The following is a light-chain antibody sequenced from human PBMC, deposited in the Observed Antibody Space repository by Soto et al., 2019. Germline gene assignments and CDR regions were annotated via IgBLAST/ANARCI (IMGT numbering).Light chain of an antibody. J-gene: IGKJ1*01. CDR1: QNISSY. V-gene: IGKV1-8*01. CDR2: AAS. CDR3: QQYYSYPPWT. Sequence: AIRMTQSPSSFSASTGDRVTITCRASQNISSYLAWYQQKPGKAPKLLIYAASTLQSGVPSRFSGSGSRTDFTLTISCLQSEDFATYYCQQYYSYPPWTFGQGTKVEIK.